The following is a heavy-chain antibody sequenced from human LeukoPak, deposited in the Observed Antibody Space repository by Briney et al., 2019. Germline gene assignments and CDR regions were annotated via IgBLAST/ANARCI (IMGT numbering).Heavy chain of an antibody. V-gene: IGHV4-39*07. J-gene: IGHJ6*03. CDR3: AGGTGWGSSNYYYMDV. CDR2: IYYSGST. CDR1: GGSISSSSYY. D-gene: IGHD6-13*01. Sequence: SETLSLTCTVSGGSISSSSYYWGWIRQPPGKGLEWIGSIYYSGSTYYNPSLKSRVTISVDTSKNQFSLKLSSVTAADTAVYYCAGGTGWGSSNYYYMDVWGKGTTVTVSS.